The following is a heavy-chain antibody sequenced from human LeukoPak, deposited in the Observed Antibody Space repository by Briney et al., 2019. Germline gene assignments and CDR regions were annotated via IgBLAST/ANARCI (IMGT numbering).Heavy chain of an antibody. CDR3: AREIDRSGRWFDP. CDR2: VYTSEST. Sequence: SETLSLTCTVSGGSISAYSWSWIRQPAGKGLEWIGRVYTSESTNYNPSLKSRVTMSLDTSKSQFSLRLNSATAADTAVYYCAREIDRSGRWFDPWGQGTLVTVSS. D-gene: IGHD3-16*02. CDR1: GGSISAYS. V-gene: IGHV4-4*07. J-gene: IGHJ5*02.